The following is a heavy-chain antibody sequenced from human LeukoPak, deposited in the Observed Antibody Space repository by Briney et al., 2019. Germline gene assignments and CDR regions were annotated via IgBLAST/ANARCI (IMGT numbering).Heavy chain of an antibody. CDR2: LYYSGST. CDR3: ARTGYCSGGTCYLNPIDY. J-gene: IGHJ4*02. V-gene: IGHV4-59*01. CDR1: GDSISSYY. Sequence: ASETLSLTCTVSGDSISSYYWTWIRQPPGKGLEWIGCLYYSGSTDYNPSLTSRVTISVDTSKNQFSLKLSSVTAADTAVYYCARTGYCSGGTCYLNPIDYWGQGTLVTVSS. D-gene: IGHD2-15*01.